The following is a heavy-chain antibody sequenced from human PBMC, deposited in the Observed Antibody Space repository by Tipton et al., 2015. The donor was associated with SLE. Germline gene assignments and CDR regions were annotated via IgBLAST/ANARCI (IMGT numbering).Heavy chain of an antibody. V-gene: IGHV4-61*09. J-gene: IGHJ6*02. CDR2: IYTSGTT. CDR3: ARRRGSSNWYSRYGLDV. Sequence: TLSLTCTVSDSSITSGSSITSGSNYWTWIRQPAGKGLEWIGHIYTSGTTNYTPSLKGRVTISADTSKNQFSLKLKSVTAADTAVYYCARRRGSSNWYSRYGLDVWGQGTTVTVS. D-gene: IGHD6-13*01. CDR1: DSSITSGSSITSGSNY.